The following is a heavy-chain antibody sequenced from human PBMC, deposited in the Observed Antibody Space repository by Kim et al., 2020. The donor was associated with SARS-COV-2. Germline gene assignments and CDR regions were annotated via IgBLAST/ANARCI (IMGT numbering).Heavy chain of an antibody. CDR1: GFTFSSYW. Sequence: GGSLRLSCAASGFTFSSYWMSWVRQAPGKGLEWVANIKQDGSEKYYVDSVKGRFTISRDNAKNSLYLQMNSLRAEDTAVYYCARVRNYYDSSGYYSKNAFDIWGQGTMVTVSS. CDR3: ARVRNYYDSSGYYSKNAFDI. D-gene: IGHD3-22*01. V-gene: IGHV3-7*01. J-gene: IGHJ3*02. CDR2: IKQDGSEK.